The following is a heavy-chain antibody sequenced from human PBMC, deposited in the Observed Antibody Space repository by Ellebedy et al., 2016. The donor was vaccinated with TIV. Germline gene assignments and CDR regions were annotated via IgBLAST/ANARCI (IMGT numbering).Heavy chain of an antibody. V-gene: IGHV1-18*01. Sequence: AASVKVSCKASGYTFTSYGISWVRQAPGQGLEWMGWISVYNGNTTYAQKLQGRVTMTTDTYTRPAYMELRSLRSDDTAVYYCARDPRGTTVVLPFDPWGQGTLVTVSS. CDR2: ISVYNGNT. CDR1: GYTFTSYG. J-gene: IGHJ5*02. CDR3: ARDPRGTTVVLPFDP. D-gene: IGHD4-23*01.